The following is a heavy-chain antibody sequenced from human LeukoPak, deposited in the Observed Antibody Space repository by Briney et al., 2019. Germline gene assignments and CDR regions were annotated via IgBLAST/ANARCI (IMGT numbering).Heavy chain of an antibody. CDR2: IYHSGST. D-gene: IGHD4-17*01. CDR3: ARPVTTYWFDP. Sequence: KPSETLSLTCAVSGYSISSGYYWGWIRQPPGKGLEWIGSIYHSGSTYYNPSLKSRVTISVDTSKNQFSLKLSSVTAADTAVYYCARPVTTYWFDPWGQGTLVTVCS. J-gene: IGHJ5*02. V-gene: IGHV4-38-2*01. CDR1: GYSISSGYY.